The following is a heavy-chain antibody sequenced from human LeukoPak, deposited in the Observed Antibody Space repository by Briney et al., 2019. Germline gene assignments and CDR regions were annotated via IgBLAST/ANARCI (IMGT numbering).Heavy chain of an antibody. CDR2: INPNSGGT. Sequence: ASVKVSCKASGYTFTGYYMHWVRQAPGQGLEWMGWINPNSGGTNYAQKFQGRVTMTRDTSISTAYMELSRLRSDDTAVYYCARVYVCGGGSCYGNWFDPWGQGTLVTVSS. CDR3: ARVYVCGGGSCYGNWFDP. V-gene: IGHV1-2*02. J-gene: IGHJ5*02. D-gene: IGHD2-15*01. CDR1: GYTFTGYY.